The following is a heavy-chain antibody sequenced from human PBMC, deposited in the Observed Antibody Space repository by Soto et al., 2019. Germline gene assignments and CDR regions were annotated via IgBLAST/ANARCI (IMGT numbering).Heavy chain of an antibody. V-gene: IGHV4-59*01. J-gene: IGHJ6*02. CDR1: GGSISSYY. Sequence: SETLSLTCTVSGGSISSYYWSWIRQPPGKGLEWIGYIYYSGSTKYNPSLKSRVTISVDTSKNQFSLRLRSVTAADTAVYYCARVAIKIVVEIAGTTNYCMDVWGQGTTVTVSS. CDR3: ARVAIKIVVEIAGTTNYCMDV. CDR2: IYYSGST. D-gene: IGHD2-21*01.